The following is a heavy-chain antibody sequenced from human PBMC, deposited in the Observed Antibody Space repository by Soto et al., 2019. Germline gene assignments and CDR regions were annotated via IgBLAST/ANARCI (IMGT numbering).Heavy chain of an antibody. J-gene: IGHJ5*02. D-gene: IGHD6-25*01. CDR2: VYFSGKA. Sequence: PSETLSLTCAVSGGCISSYYWSWIRQSPGKGLEWIGYVYFSGKANYKPSLKSRVTISIDTSKKQFSLSLASVTAADTAFYYCGSVRPSGYVLSWGQGTLVTVSS. CDR1: GGCISSYY. V-gene: IGHV4-59*01. CDR3: GSVRPSGYVLS.